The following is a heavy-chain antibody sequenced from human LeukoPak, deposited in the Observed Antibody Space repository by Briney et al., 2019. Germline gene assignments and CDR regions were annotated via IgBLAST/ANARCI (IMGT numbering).Heavy chain of an antibody. CDR3: ASSVIGYSYGFEYYFDY. V-gene: IGHV5-51*01. CDR1: GYSFTSYW. J-gene: IGHJ4*02. Sequence: GESLKISCKGSGYSFTSYWIGWVRQMPGKGLEWMGIIHPGDSDTRYSPSFQGQVTISADKSISTAYLQWSSLKASDTAMYYCASSVIGYSYGFEYYFDYWGQGTLVTVSS. D-gene: IGHD5-18*01. CDR2: IHPGDSDT.